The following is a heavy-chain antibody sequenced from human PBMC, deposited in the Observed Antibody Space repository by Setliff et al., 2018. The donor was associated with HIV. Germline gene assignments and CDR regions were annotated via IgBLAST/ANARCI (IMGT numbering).Heavy chain of an antibody. V-gene: IGHV4-59*01. CDR2: IDYSGST. CDR3: ARVASGFRITMVRVRHAFDI. D-gene: IGHD3-10*01. CDR1: GGSISSYY. Sequence: SETLSLTCTVSGGSISSYYWNWIRQPPGKGLEWIGYIDYSGSTNYNTSLRSRVTISLDTSKNQFSLKLSSVTAADTAVYYCARVASGFRITMVRVRHAFDIWGQGTRVTVSS. J-gene: IGHJ3*02.